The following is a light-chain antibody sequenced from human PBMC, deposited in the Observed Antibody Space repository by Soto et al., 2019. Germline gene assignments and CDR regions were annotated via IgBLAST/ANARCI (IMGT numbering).Light chain of an antibody. Sequence: EFVLTQSPGTLSLSPGERATLSCRASQSVTSSYLAWYQQKPGQAPRLLIYGASSRATGIPDRFSGSGSGTDFTLTISRLEPEDFAVYYCQQYGSSRTFGGGTKVDIK. CDR3: QQYGSSRT. V-gene: IGKV3-20*01. CDR2: GAS. J-gene: IGKJ4*01. CDR1: QSVTSSY.